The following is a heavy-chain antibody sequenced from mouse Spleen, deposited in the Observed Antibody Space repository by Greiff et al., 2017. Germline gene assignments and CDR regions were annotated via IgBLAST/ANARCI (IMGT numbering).Heavy chain of an antibody. V-gene: IGHV1-15*01. CDR3: TRDGYYGNYDY. D-gene: IGHD2-1*01. Sequence: QVQLQQSGAELVRPGASVTLSCKASGYTFTDYEMHWVKQTPVHGLEWIGAIDPETGGTAYNQKFKGKAILTADKSSSTAYMELRSLTSEDSAVYYCTRDGYYGNYDYWGQGTTLTVSS. J-gene: IGHJ2*01. CDR1: GYTFTDYE. CDR2: IDPETGGT.